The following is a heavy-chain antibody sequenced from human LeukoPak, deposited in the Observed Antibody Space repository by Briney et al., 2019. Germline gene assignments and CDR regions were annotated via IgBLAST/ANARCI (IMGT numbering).Heavy chain of an antibody. Sequence: PGGSLRLSCAASGFTFSSYGMHWVRQAPGKGLEWVAVIWYDGSNKYYADSVKGRFTISRDNTKNTLYLQMTSLRAEDTAVYYCARVRAGYSYGYFDYWGQGTLVTVSS. CDR3: ARVRAGYSYGYFDY. CDR2: IWYDGSNK. J-gene: IGHJ4*02. D-gene: IGHD5-18*01. CDR1: GFTFSSYG. V-gene: IGHV3-33*01.